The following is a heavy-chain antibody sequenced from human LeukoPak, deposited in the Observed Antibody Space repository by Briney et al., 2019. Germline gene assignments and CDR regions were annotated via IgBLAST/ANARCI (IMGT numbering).Heavy chain of an antibody. J-gene: IGHJ4*02. V-gene: IGHV3-30-3*01. CDR3: AKDSVGVAGPDY. Sequence: PGGSLRLSCAGSGFTFSTYGMHWVRQAPGKGLEWVALFSYDGSTQRYADSVKGRFTISRDNSKNSLYLQMNSLRTEDTAVYYCAKDSVGVAGPDYWGQGTLVTVSS. CDR1: GFTFSTYG. CDR2: FSYDGSTQ. D-gene: IGHD6-19*01.